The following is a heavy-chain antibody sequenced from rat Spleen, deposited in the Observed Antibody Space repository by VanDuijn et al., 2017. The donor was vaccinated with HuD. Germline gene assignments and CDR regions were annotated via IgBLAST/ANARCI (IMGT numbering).Heavy chain of an antibody. D-gene: IGHD1-10*01. CDR2: ISYDGSST. J-gene: IGHJ2*01. CDR3: ARHGNKNYGYFDY. CDR1: GFTFSDYY. V-gene: IGHV5-29*01. Sequence: EVQLVESDGGLVQPGRSLKLSCAASGFTFSDYYMAWVRQAPTKGLEWVATISYDGSSTYYRDSVKGRFTISRDNASSTLYLQMDSLRSEDTATYYCARHGNKNYGYFDYWGQGLMVTVSS.